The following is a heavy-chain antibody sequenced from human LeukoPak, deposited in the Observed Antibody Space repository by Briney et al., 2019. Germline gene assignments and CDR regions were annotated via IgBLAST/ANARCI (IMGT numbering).Heavy chain of an antibody. V-gene: IGHV4-59*08. CDR1: GGSISRYY. CDR3: ARHGGANSFDY. D-gene: IGHD3-16*01. J-gene: IGHJ4*02. CDR2: IDDSGTT. Sequence: SETLSPTCTVSGGSISRYYWSWIRQPPGRGLEWIGYIDDSGTTNYNPSLKSRVTISVATSKNQFSLKLISESAADTAVYYCARHGGANSFDYWGQGTLVTVSS.